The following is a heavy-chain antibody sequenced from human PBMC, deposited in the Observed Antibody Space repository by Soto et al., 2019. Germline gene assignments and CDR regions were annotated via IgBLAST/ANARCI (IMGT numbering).Heavy chain of an antibody. CDR2: VSGSGGST. CDR1: GFTFSSYA. V-gene: IGHV3-23*01. Sequence: GGSLRLSCAASGFTFSSYAMSWVRQAPGKGLEWVSAVSGSGGSTYYADSVKGRFTISRDNSKNTLYLQMNSLRAEDTAVYYCAKAPRGRGNDSYGVACYFDYWGQGTLVTVSS. D-gene: IGHD5-18*01. CDR3: AKAPRGRGNDSYGVACYFDY. J-gene: IGHJ4*02.